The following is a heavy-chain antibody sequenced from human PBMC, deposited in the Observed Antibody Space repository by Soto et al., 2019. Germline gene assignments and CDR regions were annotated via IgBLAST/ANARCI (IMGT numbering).Heavy chain of an antibody. J-gene: IGHJ6*02. CDR3: APHTMVRGMGGMDV. D-gene: IGHD3-10*01. V-gene: IGHV3-21*06. CDR2: ISSSSSYI. Sequence: EVQLVESGGGLVKPGGSLRLSCAASGFTFSSYSMNWVRQAPGKGLEWVSSISSSSSYIYYADSVKGRFTISRDNAKNSLDLQMNSLRAEDTAVYYCAPHTMVRGMGGMDVWGQGTTVTVSS. CDR1: GFTFSSYS.